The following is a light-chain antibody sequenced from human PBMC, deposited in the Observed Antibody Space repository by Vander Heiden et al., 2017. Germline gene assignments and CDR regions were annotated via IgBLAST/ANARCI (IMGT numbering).Light chain of an antibody. CDR1: NSDVGGYNY. J-gene: IGLJ1*01. V-gene: IGLV2-14*01. CDR2: WVT. CDR3: SSYTSSPSLV. Sequence: QSALTQPASVSGSPGQSITISCTGTNSDVGGYNYVSWYQQHPGKAPKLIIYWVTKRPSGVSDRFSGSKSGNTASLTISGLQTEDEADYYCSSYTSSPSLVFGTGTKVTVL.